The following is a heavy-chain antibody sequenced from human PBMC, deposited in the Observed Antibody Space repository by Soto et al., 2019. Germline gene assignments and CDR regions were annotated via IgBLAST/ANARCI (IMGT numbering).Heavy chain of an antibody. CDR3: AIGHWLGC. Sequence: ELQLVDSGGALVQPGASLRLSCAASGFTFSDYFMTWVRQAPGKGLEWVATIKQDGNERYYVDSVKGRFTISRDNAKNSLYLQMYALRAEDTAVYYCAIGHWLGCWGQGTLVTVSS. CDR1: GFTFSDYF. D-gene: IGHD6-19*01. J-gene: IGHJ4*02. V-gene: IGHV3-7*01. CDR2: IKQDGNER.